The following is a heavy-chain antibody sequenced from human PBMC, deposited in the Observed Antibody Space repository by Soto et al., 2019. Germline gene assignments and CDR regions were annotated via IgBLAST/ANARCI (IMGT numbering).Heavy chain of an antibody. D-gene: IGHD4-17*01. CDR2: IYYSGST. CDR1: GGSISSYY. Sequence: QVQLQESGPGLVKPSETLSLTCTVSGGSISSYYWSWIRQPPGKGLEWIGYIYYSGSTNYNPSLKSRVTISVDTSKNQFSLKLSSVTAADTAVYYCARHNGDYYFDYWGQGTLVTVSS. J-gene: IGHJ4*02. CDR3: ARHNGDYYFDY. V-gene: IGHV4-59*08.